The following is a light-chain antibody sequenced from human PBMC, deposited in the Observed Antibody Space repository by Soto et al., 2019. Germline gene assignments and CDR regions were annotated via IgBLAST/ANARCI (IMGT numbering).Light chain of an antibody. CDR2: DAS. Sequence: ETMMTQSPDTLSVSLGERATLSCRASQSLRSSLAWYQQKPGQAPRLLIYDASTRATGIQARFSGSGSGTDFTLTISRLEPEDFAVYYCKQYGSSPITFGQGTRLEIK. CDR1: QSLRSS. V-gene: IGKV3-20*01. CDR3: KQYGSSPIT. J-gene: IGKJ5*01.